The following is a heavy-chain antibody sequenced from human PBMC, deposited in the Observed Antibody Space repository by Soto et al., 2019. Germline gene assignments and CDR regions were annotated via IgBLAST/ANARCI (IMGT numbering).Heavy chain of an antibody. CDR3: TTDLQAYCDGTTCYAGNYYYDDMDV. Sequence: GGSLRLSCAASGFSFRNAWMSWVRQAQGKGLEWVGHIKSQGDGGTRDYAAPVKGRFTISRDDSKNTLFLQMNSLKNEDTAVYFCTTDLQAYCDGTTCYAGNYYYDDMDVWGQGTTVTVS. CDR2: IKSQGDGGTR. D-gene: IGHD2-2*01. V-gene: IGHV3-15*01. CDR1: GFSFRNAW. J-gene: IGHJ6*02.